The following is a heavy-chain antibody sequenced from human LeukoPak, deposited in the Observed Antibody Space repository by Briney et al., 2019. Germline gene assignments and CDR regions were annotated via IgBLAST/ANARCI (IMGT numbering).Heavy chain of an antibody. D-gene: IGHD6-13*01. Sequence: APVKVSCKTSGYTFTSYAMHWVRQAPGQRLEWMGWINAGNGNTKYSQKFQGRVTITRDTSASTAYMELSSLRSEDTAVYYCARDGEQQLVRYYFDYWGQGTLVTVSS. V-gene: IGHV1-3*01. CDR1: GYTFTSYA. CDR2: INAGNGNT. J-gene: IGHJ4*02. CDR3: ARDGEQQLVRYYFDY.